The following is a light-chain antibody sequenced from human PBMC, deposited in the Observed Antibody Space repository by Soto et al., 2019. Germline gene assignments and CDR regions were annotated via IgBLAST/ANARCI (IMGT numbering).Light chain of an antibody. Sequence: QSVLTQPPSASGFPGQSVTISCTGTSSDVGYYDYVSWYQQHPGKAPKLVIYEVTKRPSGVPDRFSGSKSGNTASLTVSGLQAEDEADYYCSSHAGINNVVFGGGTKLTVL. CDR1: SSDVGYYDY. CDR3: SSHAGINNVV. CDR2: EVT. J-gene: IGLJ3*02. V-gene: IGLV2-8*01.